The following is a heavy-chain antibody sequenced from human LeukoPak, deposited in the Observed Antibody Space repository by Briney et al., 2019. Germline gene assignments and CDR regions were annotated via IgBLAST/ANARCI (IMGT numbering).Heavy chain of an antibody. CDR1: GFTFSSFD. CDR3: ANYYYYMDV. Sequence: GGSLRLSCVGSGFTFSSFDMSWVRQAPGKGLEWVSYISSSGSTVYYADSVRGRFTISRDNARKSLDLQMAGLTAEDTAVYYCANYYYYMDVWGKGTTVTVSS. J-gene: IGHJ6*03. CDR2: ISSSGSTV. V-gene: IGHV3-48*01.